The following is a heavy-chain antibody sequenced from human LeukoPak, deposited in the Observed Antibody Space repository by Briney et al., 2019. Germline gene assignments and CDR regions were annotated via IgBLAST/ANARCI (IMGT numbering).Heavy chain of an antibody. CDR3: ARDYVWGSHEPDY. V-gene: IGHV3-7*01. Sequence: GGSLRLSCAASGFTFSTHWMSWFRQAPGKGLEWLGNIKEDGSEKYYLDSVRGRFTISRDNAKNSLYLQMNSLRAEDSALYYCARDYVWGSHEPDYWGQGTLVTVSS. J-gene: IGHJ4*02. CDR2: IKEDGSEK. CDR1: GFTFSTHW. D-gene: IGHD3-16*01.